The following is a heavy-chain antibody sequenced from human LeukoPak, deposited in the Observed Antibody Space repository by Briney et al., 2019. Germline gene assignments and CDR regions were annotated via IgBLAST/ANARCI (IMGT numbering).Heavy chain of an antibody. J-gene: IGHJ4*02. CDR3: CRTNGSGSYWFVDY. V-gene: IGHV3-33*01. CDR1: GFTFSSYG. D-gene: IGHD3-10*01. Sequence: GRSLRLSCAASGFTFSSYGMHWVRQAPGKGLEWVAVIWYDGSNKYYADSVKGRLTISRDNSKNTLYLQMNSLRAEDTAVYYCCRTNGSGSYWFVDYWGQGTLVTVSS. CDR2: IWYDGSNK.